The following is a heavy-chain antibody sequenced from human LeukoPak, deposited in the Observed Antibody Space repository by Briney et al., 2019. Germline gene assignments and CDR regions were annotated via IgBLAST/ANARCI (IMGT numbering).Heavy chain of an antibody. J-gene: IGHJ4*02. CDR2: IKQDGSEK. Sequence: WGSLRLSCAASGFTFSSYWMSWVRQAPGKGLEWVANIKQDGSEKYYVDSVKGRFTISRDNAKNSLYLQMNSLRAEDTAVYYCARDRPYSSSWDDFDYWGQGTLVTVSS. CDR1: GFTFSSYW. V-gene: IGHV3-7*01. CDR3: ARDRPYSSSWDDFDY. D-gene: IGHD6-13*01.